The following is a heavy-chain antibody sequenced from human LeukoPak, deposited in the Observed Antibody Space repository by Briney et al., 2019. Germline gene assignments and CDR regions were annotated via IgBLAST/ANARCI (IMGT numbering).Heavy chain of an antibody. CDR3: ARDSSGDYVDYYYGMDV. V-gene: IGHV3-74*01. Sequence: GGSLRLSCAASGFTFSSYWMHWVRQAPGKGLVWVSRINTDGSSTSYADSVKGRFTISRDNAKNTLYLQMSSLRAEDTAVYYCARDSSGDYVDYYYGMDVWGQGTTVTVSS. D-gene: IGHD4-17*01. CDR1: GFTFSSYW. J-gene: IGHJ6*02. CDR2: INTDGSST.